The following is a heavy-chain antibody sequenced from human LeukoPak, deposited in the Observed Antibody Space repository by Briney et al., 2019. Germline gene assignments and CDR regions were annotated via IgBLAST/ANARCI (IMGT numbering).Heavy chain of an antibody. J-gene: IGHJ6*03. CDR3: ARGAGTPPYYYYYYMDV. CDR2: IYYSGST. CDR1: GGSISSYY. Sequence: SETLSLTCTVSGGSISSYYWSWLRQPPGKGLEWIGYIYYSGSTNYNPSLKSRVTISVDTSKNQFSLKLSSMTAADTAVYYCARGAGTPPYYYYYYMDVWGKGTTVTVSS. V-gene: IGHV4-59*01. D-gene: IGHD1-1*01.